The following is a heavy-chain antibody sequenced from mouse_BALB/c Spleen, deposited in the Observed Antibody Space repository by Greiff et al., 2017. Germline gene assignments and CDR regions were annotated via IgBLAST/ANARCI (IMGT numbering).Heavy chain of an antibody. CDR2: ISYSGST. CDR3: AIYYEYYFDY. J-gene: IGHJ2*01. D-gene: IGHD1-1*01. CDR1: GYSITSDYA. Sequence: EVKLVESGPGLVKPSQSLSLTCTATGYSITSDYAWYWNRQCPGNKLEWMGYISYSGSTSYNPALKGRISITRDTSKNTVFLQLNTVTTEDTATYYCAIYYEYYFDYWGQGTTLTVSS. V-gene: IGHV3-2*02.